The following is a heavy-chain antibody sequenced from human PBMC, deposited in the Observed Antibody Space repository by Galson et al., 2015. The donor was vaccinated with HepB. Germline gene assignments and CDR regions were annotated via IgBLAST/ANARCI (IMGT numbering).Heavy chain of an antibody. Sequence: SLRLSCAASGFTFSSYSMNWVRQAPGKGLEWVSSISSSSSDIYYADSVKGRFTISRDNAKNSLYLQMNSLRAEDTAVYYCASFESDYYDSSGYSDYWGQGTLVTVSS. CDR1: GFTFSSYS. CDR2: ISSSSSDI. CDR3: ASFESDYYDSSGYSDY. V-gene: IGHV3-21*01. D-gene: IGHD3-22*01. J-gene: IGHJ4*02.